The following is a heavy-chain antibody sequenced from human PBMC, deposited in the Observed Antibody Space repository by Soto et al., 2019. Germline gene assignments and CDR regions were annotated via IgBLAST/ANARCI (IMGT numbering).Heavy chain of an antibody. CDR3: AGVRGPYCGGECYPPTPNWFDP. CDR1: GGSISSGGYS. Sequence: QLQLQESGSGLVKPSQTLSLTCAVSGGSISSGGYSWSWIRQPPGKGLEWIGYIYHSGSTYYNPSRESRVTVSVDRSKNQFSLKLSSVTAADSAVYYCAGVRGPYCGGECYPPTPNWFDPWGQGTLVTVSS. CDR2: IYHSGST. J-gene: IGHJ5*02. V-gene: IGHV4-30-2*01. D-gene: IGHD2-21*01.